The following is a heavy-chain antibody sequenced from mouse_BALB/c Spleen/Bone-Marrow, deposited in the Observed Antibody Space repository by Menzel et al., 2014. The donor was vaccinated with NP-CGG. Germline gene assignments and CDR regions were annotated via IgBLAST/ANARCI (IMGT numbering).Heavy chain of an antibody. V-gene: IGHV1-69*02. D-gene: IGHD4-1*01. CDR1: GYTFTSYW. Sequence: QVQLQQSGAELVRPGASVKLSCKASGYTFTSYWINWVKQRPGQGLEWIGNIYPSDSYTNYNQKFKDKATLTVGKSSSTAYMQLSSPTSEDSAVYYCTRRLTGSYAMDYWGQGTSVTVSS. CDR3: TRRLTGSYAMDY. J-gene: IGHJ4*01. CDR2: IYPSDSYT.